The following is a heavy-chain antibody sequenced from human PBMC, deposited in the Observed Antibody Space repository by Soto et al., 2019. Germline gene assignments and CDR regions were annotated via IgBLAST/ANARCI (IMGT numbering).Heavy chain of an antibody. CDR1: GGSISSGGYY. CDR3: ATDHRLDTGRGGYDYYAMDV. Sequence: QVQLQESGPGLVKPSQTLSLTCTVSGGSISSGGYYWSWIRQHPGKGLEWIGYIYYTGTTYYNPSLKSRVTISLDMSENQFSASLTSVTASDTAVYYSATDHRLDTGRGGYDYYAMDVWGQGTSVTVSS. D-gene: IGHD2-2*02. J-gene: IGHJ6*02. V-gene: IGHV4-30-4*08. CDR2: IYYTGTT.